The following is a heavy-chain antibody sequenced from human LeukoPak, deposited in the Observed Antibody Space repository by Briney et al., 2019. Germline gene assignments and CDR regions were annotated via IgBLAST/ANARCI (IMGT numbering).Heavy chain of an antibody. CDR3: ARGPHVWLRLGGVYFDY. CDR2: ISGSGGST. J-gene: IGHJ4*02. V-gene: IGHV3-23*01. CDR1: GFTFSSYA. Sequence: GGSLRLSCAASGFTFSSYAMSWVRQAPGKGLEWVSAISGSGGSTYYADSVKGRFTISRDNSKNTLYLQMNSLRAEDTAVYYCARGPHVWLRLGGVYFDYWGQGTLVTVSS. D-gene: IGHD5-12*01.